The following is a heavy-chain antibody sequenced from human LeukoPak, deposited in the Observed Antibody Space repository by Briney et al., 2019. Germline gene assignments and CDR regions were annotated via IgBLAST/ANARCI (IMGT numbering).Heavy chain of an antibody. CDR2: IYTNENT. D-gene: IGHD6-19*01. V-gene: IGHV4-61*02. CDR1: GGSISSSSYY. J-gene: IGHJ4*02. Sequence: PSETLSLTCTVSGGSISSSSYYWNWIRQPAGKGLEWIGRIYTNENTFFNPSLKSRVTMSVDTSKNQFSLQLTSVTAADAAVYYCARSSDSSGYYGGGIIDYWGQGTLVTVSS. CDR3: ARSSDSSGYYGGGIIDY.